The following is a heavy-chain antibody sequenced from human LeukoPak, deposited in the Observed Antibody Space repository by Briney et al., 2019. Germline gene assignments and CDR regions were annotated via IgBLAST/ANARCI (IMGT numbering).Heavy chain of an antibody. CDR1: VYSFTGYY. D-gene: IGHD6-13*01. CDR2: INPNTGDT. Sequence: ASVNVSCKTSVYSFTGYYMHWVRQAPGQGLEGMGWINPNTGDTNYAQKFQGRVAMTRDTSITTAYMELTRLTSDDTAVYYCARDRGSSWYFDYWGQGTLVTVSS. V-gene: IGHV1-2*02. CDR3: ARDRGSSWYFDY. J-gene: IGHJ4*02.